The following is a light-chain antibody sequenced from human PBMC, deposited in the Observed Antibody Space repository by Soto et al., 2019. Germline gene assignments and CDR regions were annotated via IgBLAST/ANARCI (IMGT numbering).Light chain of an antibody. Sequence: QSVLTQPPSASGSPGQSVAISCTGTSSDVGGYNYVSWYQQHPGKVPKLIIYEVTKRPSGVPDRFSGSKSGNTASLTVSGLQADDEADYYCSSHAGINNVVFGGGIKLTVL. CDR3: SSHAGINNVV. CDR2: EVT. V-gene: IGLV2-8*01. CDR1: SSDVGGYNY. J-gene: IGLJ3*02.